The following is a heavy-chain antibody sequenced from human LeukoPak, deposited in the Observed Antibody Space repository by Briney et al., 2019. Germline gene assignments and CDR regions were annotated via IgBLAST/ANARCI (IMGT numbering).Heavy chain of an antibody. V-gene: IGHV4-30-4*01. CDR2: VSYSGST. CDR1: GASVSSDDYY. J-gene: IGHJ5*02. Sequence: SETLSLTCSVSGASVSSDDYYWGWIRQPPGQGLEWIAYVSYSGSTYYNPYLKSRITISIDMSKNQFSLKLSSVTAADTAVYYCVRYYHSSGFSHWFDPWGQGTLVTVSS. CDR3: VRYYHSSGFSHWFDP. D-gene: IGHD3-22*01.